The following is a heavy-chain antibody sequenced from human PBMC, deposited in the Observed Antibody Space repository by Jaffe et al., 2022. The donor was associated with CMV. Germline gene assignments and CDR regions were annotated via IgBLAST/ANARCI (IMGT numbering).Heavy chain of an antibody. CDR2: ISGNGGST. CDR3: AKDHDSRGYYLYYFDY. D-gene: IGHD3-22*01. Sequence: EVQLFESGGGLVQPGGSLRLSCAASGLTFSSYAMSWVRQAPGKGLEWVSAISGNGGSTYYADSVKGRFTISRDNSKNTLYLQMNSLRAEDTAVYYCAKDHDSRGYYLYYFDYWGQGTLVTVSS. J-gene: IGHJ4*02. V-gene: IGHV3-23*01. CDR1: GLTFSSYA.